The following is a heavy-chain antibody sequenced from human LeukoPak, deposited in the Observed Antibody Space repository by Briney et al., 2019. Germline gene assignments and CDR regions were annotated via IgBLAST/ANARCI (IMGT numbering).Heavy chain of an antibody. J-gene: IGHJ6*03. D-gene: IGHD3-3*01. V-gene: IGHV5-51*01. CDR3: ARHEVGGDSSSGYEYYYYTDV. Sequence: GESLKISCKASGYTFTNYWIGWVRQMPGKGLEWMGIIYPDDSDTKYSPSFQGHVTISVDESISTAYLQWSSLKASDTAIYYCARHEVGGDSSSGYEYYYYTDVWGKGTAVTVFS. CDR1: GYTFTNYW. CDR2: IYPDDSDT.